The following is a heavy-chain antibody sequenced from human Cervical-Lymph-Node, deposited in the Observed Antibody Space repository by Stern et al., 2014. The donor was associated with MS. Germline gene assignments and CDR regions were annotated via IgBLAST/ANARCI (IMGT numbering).Heavy chain of an antibody. D-gene: IGHD3-22*01. CDR1: RFTFSSYS. CDR2: ISHDGSNK. J-gene: IGHJ4*02. Sequence: VQLEESGGGVVQPGRSLRLSCAASRFTFSSYSMHWVRQAPGKGLEWVAVISHDGSNKYYADSVQGRITVSRDNSNNTLYLQLNSLRTEDTAVYFCAREGVDYYDSSGTLDYWGQGALVTVSS. CDR3: AREGVDYYDSSGTLDY. V-gene: IGHV3-30*04.